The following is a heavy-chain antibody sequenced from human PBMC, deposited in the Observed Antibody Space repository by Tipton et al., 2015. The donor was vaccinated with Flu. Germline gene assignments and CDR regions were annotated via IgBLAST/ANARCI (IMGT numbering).Heavy chain of an antibody. D-gene: IGHD3-10*01. V-gene: IGHV4-59*01. CDR1: GGSISSYY. J-gene: IGHJ4*02. CDR2: IYYSGST. Sequence: TLSLTCTVSGGSISSYYWSWIRQPPGKGLEWIGYIYYSGSTNYNPSLKSRVTISVDTSKNQFSLKLSSVTAADTAVYYCARDRMVRGVRDYYFDYWGQGTLVTVSS. CDR3: ARDRMVRGVRDYYFDY.